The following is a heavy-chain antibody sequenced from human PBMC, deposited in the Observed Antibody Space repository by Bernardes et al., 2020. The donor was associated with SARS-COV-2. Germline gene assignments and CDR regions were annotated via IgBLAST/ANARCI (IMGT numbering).Heavy chain of an antibody. V-gene: IGHV2-70*01. CDR2: IDWDDDK. Sequence: SGPTLVKPTQTLTLTCTFSEFSLSTSGMCVSWIRQPPGKALDWLALIDWDDDKYYSTSLKTRLTISKDTSKNQVVLTMTNMDPVDTATYYCARGVLTVTTKNWFDPWGQGTLVTVSS. J-gene: IGHJ5*02. D-gene: IGHD4-4*01. CDR3: ARGVLTVTTKNWFDP. CDR1: EFSLSTSGMC.